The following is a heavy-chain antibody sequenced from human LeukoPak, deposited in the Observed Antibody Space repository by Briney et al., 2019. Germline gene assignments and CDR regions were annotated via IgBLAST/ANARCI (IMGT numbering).Heavy chain of an antibody. V-gene: IGHV1-2*02. D-gene: IGHD2-2*01. J-gene: IGHJ5*02. CDR3: ARGYCSSTSCFFDP. CDR2: INPNSGGT. Sequence: ASVKVSCEASGYTFTGYYMHWVRQAPGQGLEWMGWINPNSGGTNYAQKFQGRVTMTRDTSISTAYMELSRLRSDDTAVYYCARGYCSSTSCFFDPWGQGTLVTVSS. CDR1: GYTFTGYY.